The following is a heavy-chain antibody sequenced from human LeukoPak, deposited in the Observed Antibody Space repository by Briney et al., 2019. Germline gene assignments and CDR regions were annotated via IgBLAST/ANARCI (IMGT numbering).Heavy chain of an antibody. CDR2: IGVSGGNT. Sequence: PGGSLRLSCAASGFIFSSYSMSWVRQAPGKGLEWVSAIGVSGGNTYYADSVKGRFTISRDNSKNTLYLQMNSLRAEDTAVYYCARDNPIFLWGRGTLVTVSS. CDR1: GFIFSSYS. D-gene: IGHD3-3*02. CDR3: ARDNPIFL. V-gene: IGHV3-23*01. J-gene: IGHJ2*01.